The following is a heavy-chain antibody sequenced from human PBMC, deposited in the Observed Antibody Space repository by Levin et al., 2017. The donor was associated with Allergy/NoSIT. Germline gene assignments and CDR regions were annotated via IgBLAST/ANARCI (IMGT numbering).Heavy chain of an antibody. J-gene: IGHJ4*02. CDR1: GFTFSSYA. CDR2: ISYDGSNK. Sequence: GESLKISCAASGFTFSSYAMHWVRQAPGKGLEWVAVISYDGSNKYYADSVKGRFTISRDNSKNTLYLQMNSLRAEDTAVYYCARAPMYSYGQNYFDYWGQGTLVTVSS. CDR3: ARAPMYSYGQNYFDY. V-gene: IGHV3-30*04. D-gene: IGHD5-18*01.